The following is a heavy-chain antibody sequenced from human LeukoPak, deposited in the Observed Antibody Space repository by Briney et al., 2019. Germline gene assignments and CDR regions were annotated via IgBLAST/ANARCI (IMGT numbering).Heavy chain of an antibody. CDR3: SRAKSYDSSGYFDY. J-gene: IGHJ4*02. Sequence: PGGSLRLSCAASGFTFDDYGMSWVRQAPGKGLEWVSGINWNCGSTGYADSVKGRFTISRDNAKNSLYLQMNSLRAEDTALYYCSRAKSYDSSGYFDYWGQGTLVTVSS. V-gene: IGHV3-20*04. D-gene: IGHD3-22*01. CDR1: GFTFDDYG. CDR2: INWNCGST.